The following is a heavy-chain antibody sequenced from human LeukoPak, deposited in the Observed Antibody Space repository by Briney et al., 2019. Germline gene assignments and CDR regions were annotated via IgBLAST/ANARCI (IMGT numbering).Heavy chain of an antibody. Sequence: ASVKVSCKASGYTFTRYDMNWVRKATGQGLEWLGWMNPNSGNTGYAQKFQGRVTTTRNTSISTAYMELSSLRSEDTAVYYCARDYGGNSGWFDPWGQGTLVTVSS. CDR2: MNPNSGNT. CDR3: ARDYGGNSGWFDP. J-gene: IGHJ5*02. D-gene: IGHD4-23*01. V-gene: IGHV1-8*01. CDR1: GYTFTRYD.